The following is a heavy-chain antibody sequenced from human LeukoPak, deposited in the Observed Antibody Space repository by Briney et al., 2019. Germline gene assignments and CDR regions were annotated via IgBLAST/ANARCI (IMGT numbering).Heavy chain of an antibody. J-gene: IGHJ4*02. CDR1: GYTFTAYY. Sequence: ASGKVSCKASGYTFTAYYMHWVRQAPGQGLEWMGWINPNSGGTNYAQKFQGRVTMTRDTSITTAYMELSRLTSDDTAVYYCARWDPTYDIATRGTSNYYWGQGTLVTVSS. D-gene: IGHD3-22*01. V-gene: IGHV1-2*02. CDR2: INPNSGGT. CDR3: ARWDPTYDIATRGTSNYY.